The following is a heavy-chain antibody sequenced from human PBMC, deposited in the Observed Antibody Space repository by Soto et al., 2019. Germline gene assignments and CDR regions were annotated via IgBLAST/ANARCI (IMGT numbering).Heavy chain of an antibody. V-gene: IGHV3-33*01. CDR3: ARGVHSGSPGPYAEY. CDR1: GFGFNSFV. Sequence: QVQLVESGGGVVQPGRSLRLSCVASGFGFNSFVMYWVRQAPGKGLEWAALIWYGGSDKFYADSVKGRFTISRDKSKKPLYLRMSSMRAEDTAVYCFARGVHSGSPGPYAEYWGQGTLVTVSS. CDR2: IWYGGSDK. D-gene: IGHD6-19*01. J-gene: IGHJ4*02.